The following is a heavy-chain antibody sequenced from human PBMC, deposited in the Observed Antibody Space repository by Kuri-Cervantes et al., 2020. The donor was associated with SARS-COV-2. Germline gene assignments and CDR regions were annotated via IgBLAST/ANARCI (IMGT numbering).Heavy chain of an antibody. CDR1: GFTFSSYE. D-gene: IGHD6-19*01. CDR3: ARDRRYSSGWRYYYYGMDV. J-gene: IGHJ6*02. V-gene: IGHV3-48*03. CDR2: ISSSGSTI. Sequence: GESLKISCAASGFTFSSYEMNWVRQAPGKGLEWVSYISSSGSTIYYADSVKGRFTISRDNAKNSLYLQMNSLRAEDTAVYYCARDRRYSSGWRYYYYGMDVWGQGTTVTVSS.